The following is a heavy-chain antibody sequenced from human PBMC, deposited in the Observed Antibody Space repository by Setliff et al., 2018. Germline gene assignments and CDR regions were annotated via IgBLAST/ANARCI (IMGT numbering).Heavy chain of an antibody. CDR2: MYYSGST. J-gene: IGHJ4*02. D-gene: IGHD3-10*01. V-gene: IGHV4-39*01. CDR3: ARHLLVQGTYHFDY. CDR1: GGSISSGSYY. Sequence: SETLSLTCSVSGGSISSGSYYWGWIRQSPGKGLERIGSMYYSGSTYYNPPLKGRVTLSVDTTKNQFSLKLTSMTAADTAVYFCARHLLVQGTYHFDYWGQGSPVTVSS.